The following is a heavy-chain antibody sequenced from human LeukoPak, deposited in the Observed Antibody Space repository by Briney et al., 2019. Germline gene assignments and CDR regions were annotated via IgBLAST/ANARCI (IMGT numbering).Heavy chain of an antibody. CDR2: ISWNSVDI. J-gene: IGHJ4*02. CDR3: VKDRTASSGSFDF. V-gene: IGHV3-9*01. CDR1: GFTFDDYA. Sequence: GGSLRLSCAASGFTFDDYAMHWVRQVPGKGLEWVSGISWNSVDIGYADSLKGRFTISRDNAKNSLYLQMNSLRAEDTAFYHCVKDRTASSGSFDFWGQGTLVTVSS. D-gene: IGHD3-22*01.